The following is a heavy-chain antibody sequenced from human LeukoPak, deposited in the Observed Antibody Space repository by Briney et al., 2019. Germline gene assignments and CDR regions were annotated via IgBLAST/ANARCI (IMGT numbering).Heavy chain of an antibody. CDR3: ARIRWSDSGRDGSFDY. D-gene: IGHD5-24*01. Sequence: SGPTLVNPTQTLTLTCTFSGFSLSTSGVGVGWIRQPPGKALEWLALIYWNDDKRYSPSLKSRLTITKDTSKNQVVLTMTNMDPVDTATYYCARIRWSDSGRDGSFDYWGQGTLVTVSS. CDR1: GFSLSTSGVG. CDR2: IYWNDDK. V-gene: IGHV2-5*01. J-gene: IGHJ4*02.